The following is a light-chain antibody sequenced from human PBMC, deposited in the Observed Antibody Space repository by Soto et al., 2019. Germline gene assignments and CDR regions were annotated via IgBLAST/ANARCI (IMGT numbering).Light chain of an antibody. J-gene: IGKJ3*01. Sequence: EIVLKQSPGTLSLSPGERATLSCRASQSFSSSYLAWYQQKPGQAPRLLIYGASSRANGITDRFSGSGSGTDFTITISSLEHEDFAVYYCQQHGSSLFTFGPGTKVDVK. CDR3: QQHGSSLFT. V-gene: IGKV3-20*01. CDR2: GAS. CDR1: QSFSSSY.